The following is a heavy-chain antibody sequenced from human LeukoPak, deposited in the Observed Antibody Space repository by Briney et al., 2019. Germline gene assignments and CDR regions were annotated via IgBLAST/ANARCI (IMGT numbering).Heavy chain of an antibody. Sequence: PSETLSLTCAVYGGSFSGYYWSWIRQPPGKGLEWIGEINHSGSTNYNPSLKSRVTISVDTSKNQFSLKLSSVTAADTAVYYCAPFSPSNWFDPWGQGTLVTVSS. D-gene: IGHD3-3*02. CDR2: INHSGST. V-gene: IGHV4-34*01. CDR1: GGSFSGYY. J-gene: IGHJ5*02. CDR3: APFSPSNWFDP.